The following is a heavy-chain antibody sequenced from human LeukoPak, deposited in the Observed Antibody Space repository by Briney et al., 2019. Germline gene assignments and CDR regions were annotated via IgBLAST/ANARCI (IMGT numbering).Heavy chain of an antibody. CDR1: GGTFSSYA. CDR3: ARALLGYCSGGSCQTHFDY. Sequence: SVKVSCKASGGTFSSYAISWVRQAPGQGLEWMGGIIPIFGTANYAQKFQGRVTITADESTSTAYMELSSLRSEDTAVYYCARALLGYCSGGSCQTHFDYWGQGALVTVSS. V-gene: IGHV1-69*13. D-gene: IGHD2-15*01. J-gene: IGHJ4*02. CDR2: IIPIFGTA.